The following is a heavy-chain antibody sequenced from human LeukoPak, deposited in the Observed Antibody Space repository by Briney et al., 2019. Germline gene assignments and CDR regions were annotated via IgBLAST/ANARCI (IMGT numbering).Heavy chain of an antibody. D-gene: IGHD5-12*01. V-gene: IGHV3-66*01. CDR3: ARATWGYQFDC. CDR2: IYSSGST. J-gene: IGHJ4*02. CDR1: GFTVSTNY. Sequence: PGGSLRLSCAASGFTVSTNYVSWVRQAPGKGLEGVSVIYSSGSTYYADSVKDRFTISRDGSQNVVYLQMNSLRVEDTAMYYCARATWGYQFDCWGQGTLVTVSS.